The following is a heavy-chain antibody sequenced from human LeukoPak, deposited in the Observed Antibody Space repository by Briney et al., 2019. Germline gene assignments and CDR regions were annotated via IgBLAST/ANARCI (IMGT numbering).Heavy chain of an antibody. Sequence: SGGSLRLSCAASGFFFSSYAMSWVRQAPGKGLEWVSVISGSGGSTYYANSVKGRFTISRDNSKNTLYLQMNSLRVEDTAVYYCAKTRGGVVATTSDYWGQGTLVTVSS. J-gene: IGHJ4*02. CDR3: AKTRGGVVATTSDY. CDR2: ISGSGGST. CDR1: GFFFSSYA. D-gene: IGHD5-12*01. V-gene: IGHV3-23*01.